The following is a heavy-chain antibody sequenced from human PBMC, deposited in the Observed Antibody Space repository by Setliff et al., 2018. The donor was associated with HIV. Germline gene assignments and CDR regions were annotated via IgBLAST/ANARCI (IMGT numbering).Heavy chain of an antibody. CDR2: ISDSGSTI. D-gene: IGHD3-3*01. Sequence: GGSLRLSCTASGLTFSDYYMNWIRQAPGKGLEWISYISDSGSTINYVDSVKGRFTISRDNAKNSLYLQMNSLRAEDTAVYYCARRDYDFWSGYYTADYYYYYMDVWGKGTTVTVSS. V-gene: IGHV3-11*04. J-gene: IGHJ6*03. CDR3: ARRDYDFWSGYYTADYYYYYMDV. CDR1: GLTFSDYY.